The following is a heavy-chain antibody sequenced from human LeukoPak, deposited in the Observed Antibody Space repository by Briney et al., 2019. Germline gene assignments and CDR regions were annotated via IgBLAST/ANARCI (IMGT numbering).Heavy chain of an antibody. CDR1: GYSISSGYY. CDR3: ARSSPSPGLVYYDSSGYPDPSFDI. J-gene: IGHJ3*02. Sequence: PSETLSLTCTVSGYSISSGYYWGWIRQPPGKGLEWIGSIYHSGSTYYYPSLKSRVTISVDTSKNQFSLKLSSVTAADTAVYYCARSSPSPGLVYYDSSGYPDPSFDIWGQGTMVTVSS. D-gene: IGHD3-22*01. CDR2: IYHSGST. V-gene: IGHV4-38-2*02.